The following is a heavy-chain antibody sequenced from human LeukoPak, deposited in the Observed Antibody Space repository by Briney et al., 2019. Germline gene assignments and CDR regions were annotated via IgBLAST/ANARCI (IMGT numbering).Heavy chain of an antibody. CDR1: GFTFNRCW. D-gene: IGHD1-26*01. CDR3: AKDVGKWESLHFFDY. Sequence: GGSLRLSCVVSGFTFNRCWMNWVRQAPGKGLEWVAHINPDGRDTYYVDSVKGRFTISRDDSRNTLYLQMNSLRGDDTAVYYCAKDVGKWESLHFFDYWGQGTLVTVSS. V-gene: IGHV3-7*03. CDR2: INPDGRDT. J-gene: IGHJ4*02.